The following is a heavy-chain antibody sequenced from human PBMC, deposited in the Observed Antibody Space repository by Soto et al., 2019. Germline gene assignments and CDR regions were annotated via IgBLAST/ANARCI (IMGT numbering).Heavy chain of an antibody. V-gene: IGHV3-23*01. J-gene: IGHJ3*02. CDR1: GLTFSNYP. CDR2: ISGSGVTT. CDR3: VKISHSRVHLVNDVFDI. Sequence: EVQLLESGGGLEQPGGSLRLSCLASGLTFSNYPMSWVRQVPGKGLEWVAGISGSGVTTYYADSVKGRFTLSRANSKDTVFLQINTLPAWDTAVYYCVKISHSRVHLVNDVFDIWGQGTIVSVSS.